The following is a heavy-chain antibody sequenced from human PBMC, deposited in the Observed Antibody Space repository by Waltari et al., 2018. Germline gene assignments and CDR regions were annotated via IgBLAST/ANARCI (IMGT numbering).Heavy chain of an antibody. V-gene: IGHV1-69*12. Sequence: QVQLVQSGAEVKKPGSSVKVSCKASGGTFSSYAISWVRQAPGQGLEWMGAIIPIFGTANDAQKFQGRVTITADESTSTAYMELSSLRSEDTAVYYCARQRFLEWLPYYYYYYMDVWGKGTTVTVSS. CDR3: ARQRFLEWLPYYYYYYMDV. D-gene: IGHD3-3*01. CDR1: GGTFSSYA. J-gene: IGHJ6*03. CDR2: IIPIFGTA.